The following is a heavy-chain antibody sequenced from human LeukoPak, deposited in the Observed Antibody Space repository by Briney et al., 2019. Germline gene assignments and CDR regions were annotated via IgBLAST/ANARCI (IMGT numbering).Heavy chain of an antibody. Sequence: SQTLSLTCTVSGGSIYRGAYYWNWIRQPAGKGLEWIGRIYTSGSTNYNPSLKSRVTISVDTSKNQFSLKLSSVTAADTAVYYCARSYDILTGSAFDIWGQGTMVTVSS. CDR1: GGSIYRGAYY. J-gene: IGHJ3*02. CDR2: IYTSGST. V-gene: IGHV4-61*02. D-gene: IGHD3-9*01. CDR3: ARSYDILTGSAFDI.